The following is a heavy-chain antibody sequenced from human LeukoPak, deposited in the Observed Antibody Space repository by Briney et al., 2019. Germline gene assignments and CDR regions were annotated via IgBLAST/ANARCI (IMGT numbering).Heavy chain of an antibody. CDR1: GGSFSGYY. Sequence: SETLSLTCAVYGGSFSGYYWSWIRQPPGKGLEWIGEINHSGSTNYNPSLKGRVTISVDTSKNQFSLKLSSVTAADTAVYYCASRDTATGLDWGQGTLVTVSS. V-gene: IGHV4-34*01. J-gene: IGHJ4*02. CDR2: INHSGST. D-gene: IGHD5-18*01. CDR3: ASRDTATGLD.